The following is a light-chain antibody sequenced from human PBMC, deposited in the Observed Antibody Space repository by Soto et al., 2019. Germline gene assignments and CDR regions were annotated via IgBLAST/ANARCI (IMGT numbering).Light chain of an antibody. V-gene: IGLV2-14*01. Sequence: QSVLTQPAFVSGSPGQSITISCTGTSSDVGGYNYVSWYQQHPGKAPKLMIYDVSNRPSGVSNRFSGSKSGNTASLTISGLQAEYEADYYCSSYTSGSTLVFGTGTKVTVL. J-gene: IGLJ1*01. CDR3: SSYTSGSTLV. CDR1: SSDVGGYNY. CDR2: DVS.